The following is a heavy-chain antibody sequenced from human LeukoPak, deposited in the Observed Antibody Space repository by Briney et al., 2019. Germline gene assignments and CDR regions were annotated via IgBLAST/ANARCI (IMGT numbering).Heavy chain of an antibody. CDR1: GFTFSTFG. J-gene: IGHJ5*02. Sequence: PGGSLRLSCAASGFTFSTFGMHWVRQAPGKGLEWVAFIRYDAVDEYYADSVKGRFSISRDNSKNTVYLQMNSLRPEDTAVYYCTKNAPPTFDPWGQGTLVTVSS. V-gene: IGHV3-30*02. CDR3: TKNAPPTFDP. CDR2: IRYDAVDE.